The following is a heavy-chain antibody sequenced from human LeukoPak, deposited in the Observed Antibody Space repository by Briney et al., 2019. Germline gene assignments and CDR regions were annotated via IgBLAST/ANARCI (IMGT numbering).Heavy chain of an antibody. CDR1: GGSISSYY. D-gene: IGHD4-23*01. CDR2: IYYSGST. V-gene: IGHV4-59*08. J-gene: IGHJ5*02. CDR3: ARHPATVGPGWFDP. Sequence: SETLSLTCTVSGGSISSYYWSWIRQPPGKGLEWIGYIYYSGSTNYNPSLKSRVTISVDTSKNQFSLKLSSVTVADTAVYYCARHPATVGPGWFDPWGQGTLVTVSS.